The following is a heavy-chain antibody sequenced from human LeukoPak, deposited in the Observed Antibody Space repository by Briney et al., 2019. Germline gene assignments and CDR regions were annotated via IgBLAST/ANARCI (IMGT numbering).Heavy chain of an antibody. J-gene: IGHJ6*03. Sequence: ASVKVSCKASGYTFTSYAMNWVRQASGQGLEWMGWINTNTGNPTFAQGFTGRFVFSLDTSVSTAYLQISSLKAEDTAVYYCARLSGDANFYYYYMDVWGKGTTVTISS. CDR1: GYTFTSYA. CDR3: ARLSGDANFYYYYMDV. CDR2: INTNTGNP. V-gene: IGHV7-4-1*02. D-gene: IGHD3-10*01.